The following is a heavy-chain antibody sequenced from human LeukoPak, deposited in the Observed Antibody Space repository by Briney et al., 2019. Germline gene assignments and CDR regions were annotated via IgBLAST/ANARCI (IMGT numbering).Heavy chain of an antibody. V-gene: IGHV3-23*01. J-gene: IGHJ4*02. D-gene: IGHD3-22*01. CDR2: ISSSGNT. Sequence: GGSLRLSCEASGFTFGRSAMTWVRQTPGKGLEWFSSISSSGNTYYADSVKGRFTISRDNSKNLVNLQMNSLRAEDTAVYYCARDSSGYYDSWGQGTLVTVSS. CDR1: GFTFGRSA. CDR3: ARDSSGYYDS.